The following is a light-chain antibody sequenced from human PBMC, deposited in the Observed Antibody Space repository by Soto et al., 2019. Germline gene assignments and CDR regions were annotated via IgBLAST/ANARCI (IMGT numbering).Light chain of an antibody. CDR2: GAS. CDR1: QSVSNK. Sequence: EIVMTQSPGTLSVSPGQGATLSCRASQSVSNKIAWNQQKPGQPPRLLIYGASTRATGIPARFSGSGSGTECSLTFTSLQCQDLAIYYCQQYAKWPLTFGQGTKLEIK. V-gene: IGKV3-15*01. J-gene: IGKJ2*01. CDR3: QQYAKWPLT.